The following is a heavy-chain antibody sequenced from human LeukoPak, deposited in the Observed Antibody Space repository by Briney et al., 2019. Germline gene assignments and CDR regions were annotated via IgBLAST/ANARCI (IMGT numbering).Heavy chain of an antibody. V-gene: IGHV3-9*03. CDR3: AKAMDDILTYPDY. CDR1: GFTFSSYA. Sequence: PGGSLRLSCAASGFTFSSYAMSWVRQAPGKGLGWVSGISWNSGSIGYADSAKGRFTISRDNAKNSLYLQMNCLRAEDMALYYCAKAMDDILTYPDYWGQGTLVTVSS. J-gene: IGHJ4*02. CDR2: ISWNSGSI. D-gene: IGHD3-9*01.